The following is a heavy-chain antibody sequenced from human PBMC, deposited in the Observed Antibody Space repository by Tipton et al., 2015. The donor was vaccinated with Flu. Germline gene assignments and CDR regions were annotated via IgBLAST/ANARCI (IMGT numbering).Heavy chain of an antibody. CDR2: INEHGSDV. V-gene: IGHV3-7*01. CDR3: VSDLRWSSDY. D-gene: IGHD4-23*01. J-gene: IGHJ4*02. CDR1: GFSFSNYW. Sequence: SLRLSCAASGFSFSNYWMSWVRQAPGKGLEWVAKINEHGSDVSYVDSVKGRFTISRDNAKNSVHLQLNSLRPEDTAVYYSVSDLRWSSDYWGLGTLVTVSS.